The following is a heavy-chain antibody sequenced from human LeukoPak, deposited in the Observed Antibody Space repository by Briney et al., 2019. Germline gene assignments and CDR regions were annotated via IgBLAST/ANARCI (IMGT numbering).Heavy chain of an antibody. CDR2: IYYSGST. CDR1: GGSISSSDYY. D-gene: IGHD2-21*02. CDR3: ASKLAYCGGDCYR. V-gene: IGHV4-30-4*01. J-gene: IGHJ4*02. Sequence: PSETLSLTCTVSGGSISSSDYYWSWIRQPPGKGLEWIGYIYYSGSTYYNPSLKSRVTISVDTSKNQFSLKLSSVTAADTAVYYCASKLAYCGGDCYRWGQGTLVTVSS.